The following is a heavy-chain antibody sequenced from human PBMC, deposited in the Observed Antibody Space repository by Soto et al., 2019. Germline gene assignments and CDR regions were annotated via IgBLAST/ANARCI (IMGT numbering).Heavy chain of an antibody. CDR3: AHNTVTSPVGGIDAFDI. V-gene: IGHV3-23*01. CDR2: ISGSGGST. Sequence: EVQLLESGGGLVQPGGSLRLSCAVSGFTFNNQGMSWVRQAPGKGLEWVSSISGSGGSTYYGDSVRGRFTISRDTSKNTLSLQMNSLRAEDTAAYYCAHNTVTSPVGGIDAFDIWGYGTMVTVSS. D-gene: IGHD4-17*01. J-gene: IGHJ3*02. CDR1: GFTFNNQG.